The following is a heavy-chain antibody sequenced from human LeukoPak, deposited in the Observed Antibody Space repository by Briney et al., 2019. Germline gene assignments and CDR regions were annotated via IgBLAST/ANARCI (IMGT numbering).Heavy chain of an antibody. CDR2: ISYSGDI. CDR1: GGSISSYY. V-gene: IGHV4-59*01. Sequence: SETLSLTCTVSGGSISSYYWNWIRQPPGRGLEWIAYISYSGDISYNPFLKSRVTMSLATSKNQFSLKLNSVTAADTALYYCARGRWDLRDDAFDIWGRGTMATVSS. CDR3: ARGRWDLRDDAFDI. J-gene: IGHJ3*02. D-gene: IGHD1-26*01.